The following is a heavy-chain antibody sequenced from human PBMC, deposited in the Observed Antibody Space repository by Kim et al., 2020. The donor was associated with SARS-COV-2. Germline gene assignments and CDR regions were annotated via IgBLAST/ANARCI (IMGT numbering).Heavy chain of an antibody. CDR3: ARVYSSGWGPFDY. D-gene: IGHD6-19*01. V-gene: IGHV3-21*01. Sequence: YYAAAGKGRVTISRDNAKNSLDLQMNSLRAEDTAVYYCARVYSSGWGPFDYWGQGTLVTVSS. J-gene: IGHJ4*02.